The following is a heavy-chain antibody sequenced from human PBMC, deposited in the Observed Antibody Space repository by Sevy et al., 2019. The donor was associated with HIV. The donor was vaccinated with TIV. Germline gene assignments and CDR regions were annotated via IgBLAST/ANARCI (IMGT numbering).Heavy chain of an antibody. CDR2: ISGSGGST. Sequence: GGSLRLSCAASGFTFSSYAMSWVRQAPGKGLEWVSAISGSGGSTYYADSVKGRFTISRDNSKNTLYLQMNSLRAEDTAVYYCAKGRLYDFWSGYRDYYYYYGMDVWGQGTTVTVSS. CDR1: GFTFSSYA. D-gene: IGHD3-3*01. J-gene: IGHJ6*02. CDR3: AKGRLYDFWSGYRDYYYYYGMDV. V-gene: IGHV3-23*01.